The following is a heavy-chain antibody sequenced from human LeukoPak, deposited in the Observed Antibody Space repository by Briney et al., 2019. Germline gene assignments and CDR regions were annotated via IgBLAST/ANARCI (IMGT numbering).Heavy chain of an antibody. Sequence: GGSLILSCAASGFTFSSTWMTWVRQTPGRGLEWVAFFRTTTDGGTGEYAAPVKGRFTISRDVSINTLFLQMSSLKIEDTAVYYCVTPLRWELSNEYWGQGTLVTVSS. CDR2: FRTTTDGGTG. V-gene: IGHV3-15*01. CDR3: VTPLRWELSNEY. J-gene: IGHJ4*02. CDR1: GFTFSSTW. D-gene: IGHD4-23*01.